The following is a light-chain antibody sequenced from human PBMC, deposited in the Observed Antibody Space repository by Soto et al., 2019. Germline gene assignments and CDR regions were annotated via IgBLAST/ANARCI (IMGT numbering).Light chain of an antibody. CDR3: QQSYSNTQT. J-gene: IGKJ1*01. V-gene: IGKV1-39*01. CDR1: QSISSY. Sequence: EIQMTQSPSSLSASVGDRVTITCRASQSISSYLNWYQQKPGKAPKLLIYAASSLQSGVPSRFSGSGSGTDFTLTISSLQPEDFATYYCQQSYSNTQTFGQGTKVDIK. CDR2: AAS.